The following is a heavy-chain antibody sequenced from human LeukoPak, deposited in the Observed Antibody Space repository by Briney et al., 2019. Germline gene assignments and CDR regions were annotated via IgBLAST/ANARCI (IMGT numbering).Heavy chain of an antibody. D-gene: IGHD1-26*01. J-gene: IGHJ4*02. V-gene: IGHV3-23*01. Sequence: GGSLRLSCAASGFTFSDYYMSWIRQAPGKGLEWVSAISGSGGSTYYADSVKGRFTISRDNSKNTLYLQMNSLRAEDTAVYYCASAVGAIGYWGQGTLVTVSS. CDR2: ISGSGGST. CDR3: ASAVGAIGY. CDR1: GFTFSDYY.